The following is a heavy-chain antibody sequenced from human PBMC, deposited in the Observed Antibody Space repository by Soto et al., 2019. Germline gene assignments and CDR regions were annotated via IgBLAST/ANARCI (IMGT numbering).Heavy chain of an antibody. CDR3: AREAYYDFWSGYYPRAYGMDV. CDR2: ISSSGSTI. Sequence: PGGSLRLSCAASGFTFSDYYMSWIRQAPGKGLEWVSYISSSGSTIYYADSVKGRFTISRDNAKNSLYLQMNSLRAEDTAVYYCAREAYYDFWSGYYPRAYGMDVWGQGTTVTVSS. CDR1: GFTFSDYY. D-gene: IGHD3-3*01. V-gene: IGHV3-11*01. J-gene: IGHJ6*02.